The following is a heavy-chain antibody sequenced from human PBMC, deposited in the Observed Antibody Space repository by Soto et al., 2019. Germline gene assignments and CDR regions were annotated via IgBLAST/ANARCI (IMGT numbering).Heavy chain of an antibody. D-gene: IGHD6-13*01. CDR3: ARRGGSSWYFDY. CDR2: VYYSGST. Sequence: QLQLQESGPGLVKPSETLSLTCAVSGGSISSSSYYWGWIRQPPGKGLEWMGSVYYSGSTYYNPFLKGRVTISVDTSKNQFCLKVSSVTDADTAVYYCARRGGSSWYFDYWGQGTLVTVSS. V-gene: IGHV4-39*01. J-gene: IGHJ4*02. CDR1: GGSISSSSYY.